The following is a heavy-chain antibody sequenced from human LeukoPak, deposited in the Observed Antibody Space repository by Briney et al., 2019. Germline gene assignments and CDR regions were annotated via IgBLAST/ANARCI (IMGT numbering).Heavy chain of an antibody. Sequence: PGGSLRLSCTASGFTFGDYAMSWVRQAPGKGLEWVGFIRSKAYGGTTDYAASVKGRFTISRDDSKSIAYLQMNSLKTEDTAVYYCTGDTVGYDFWSGYSEYWGQGALVTVSS. CDR2: IRSKAYGGTT. J-gene: IGHJ4*02. D-gene: IGHD3-3*01. V-gene: IGHV3-49*04. CDR3: TGDTVGYDFWSGYSEY. CDR1: GFTFGDYA.